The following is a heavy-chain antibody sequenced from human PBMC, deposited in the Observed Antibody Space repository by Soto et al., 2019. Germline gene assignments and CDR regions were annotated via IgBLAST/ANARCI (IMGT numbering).Heavy chain of an antibody. V-gene: IGHV2-5*02. CDR2: IYWDDAK. CDR1: GYSLTTSGVG. J-gene: IGHJ4*02. D-gene: IGHD3-3*01. CDR3: AHRVLRTVFGLVTTTAIYFDF. Sequence: QITLNESGPTVVRPTEPLTLTCRFSGYSLTTSGVGVGWIRQSPGKAPEWLALIYWDDAKRYSASLKSRLTITKDTSKNQVVLTVSDLDPTDTATYYCAHRVLRTVFGLVTTTAIYFDFWGPGTPVAVSS.